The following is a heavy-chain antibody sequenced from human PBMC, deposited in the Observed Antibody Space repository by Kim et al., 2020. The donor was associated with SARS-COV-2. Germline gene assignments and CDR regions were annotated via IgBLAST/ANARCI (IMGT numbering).Heavy chain of an antibody. CDR2: IYYSGST. D-gene: IGHD2-15*01. Sequence: SETLSLTCTVSGGSISSSSYYWGWIRQPPGKGLEWIGSIYYSGSTYYNPSLKSRVTISVDTSKNQFSLKLSSVTAADTAVYYCARDYGCSGGSCYSGDNWFAPWGQGTLVTVSS. CDR1: GGSISSSSYY. J-gene: IGHJ5*02. CDR3: ARDYGCSGGSCYSGDNWFAP. V-gene: IGHV4-39*07.